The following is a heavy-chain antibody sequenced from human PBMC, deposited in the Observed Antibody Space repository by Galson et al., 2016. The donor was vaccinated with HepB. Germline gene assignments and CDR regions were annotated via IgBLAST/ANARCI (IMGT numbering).Heavy chain of an antibody. V-gene: IGHV3-74*01. CDR3: ARGNGRPGERGDY. CDR2: INYGGTNT. Sequence: SLRLSCAASGFTFSQRGMHWVRQAPGKGLEWVSRINYGGTNTDYADSVKGRFAISRDNAKNTLYLQMTNLRAEGTAVYYCARGNGRPGERGDYWGQGTLVTVSS. CDR1: GFTFSQRG. D-gene: IGHD1-1*01. J-gene: IGHJ4*02.